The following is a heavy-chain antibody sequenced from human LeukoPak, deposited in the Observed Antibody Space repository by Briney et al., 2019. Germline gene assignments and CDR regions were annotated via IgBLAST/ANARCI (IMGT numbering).Heavy chain of an antibody. CDR3: ARDRYSSGWYGY. D-gene: IGHD6-19*01. CDR2: IKQDGSEK. Sequence: GGSLRLSCAASGFTFSNYWMNWVRQAPGKGLERVANIKQDGSEKYYVDSVKGRFTISRDNAKNSLYLQMNSLRAEDTAVYYCARDRYSSGWYGYWGQGTLVTVSS. CDR1: GFTFSNYW. J-gene: IGHJ4*02. V-gene: IGHV3-7*05.